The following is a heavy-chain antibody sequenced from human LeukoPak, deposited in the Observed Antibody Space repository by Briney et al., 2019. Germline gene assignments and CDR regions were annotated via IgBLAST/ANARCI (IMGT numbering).Heavy chain of an antibody. Sequence: ASVKVSCKVSGYTLTELSMHWVRQAPGKGLEWMGGFDPEDGETIYAQKFQGRVTMTEDTSTDTAYMELSSLRSEDTAVYYCARDTRDYDYVWGSWYYFDYWGQGTLVTVSS. V-gene: IGHV1-24*01. CDR1: GYTLTELS. CDR3: ARDTRDYDYVWGSWYYFDY. J-gene: IGHJ4*02. D-gene: IGHD3-16*01. CDR2: FDPEDGET.